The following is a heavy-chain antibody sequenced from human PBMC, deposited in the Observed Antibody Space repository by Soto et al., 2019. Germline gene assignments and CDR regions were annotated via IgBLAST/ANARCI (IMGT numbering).Heavy chain of an antibody. CDR3: ARARITMVREVIKYNMDV. J-gene: IGHJ6*02. D-gene: IGHD3-10*01. CDR1: GAPITNYY. V-gene: IGHV4-59*01. Sequence: SETLSLTCSVSGAPITNYYWTWIRQSPGKGLEWIGYIYNSGSTHSNPSLQSRVTISVDTSKNQFSLKLSSVTAADTAIYYCARARITMVREVIKYNMDVWGQGTTVTVSS. CDR2: IYNSGST.